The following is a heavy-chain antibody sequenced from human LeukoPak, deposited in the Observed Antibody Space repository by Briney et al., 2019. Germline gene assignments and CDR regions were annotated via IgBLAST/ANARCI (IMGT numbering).Heavy chain of an antibody. CDR2: ISYDGSSK. D-gene: IGHD5-18*01. CDR3: RRNSHAFDI. Sequence: PGRSLRLSCAACGFTFSTYVMHWVRQAPGKGLEWVAIISYDGSSKYYADSLKGRFTISRDNSKNTLYLQMNSLRAEDTAVYYCRRNSHAFDIWGQGTMVTGSS. V-gene: IGHV3-30-3*01. J-gene: IGHJ3*02. CDR1: GFTFSTYV.